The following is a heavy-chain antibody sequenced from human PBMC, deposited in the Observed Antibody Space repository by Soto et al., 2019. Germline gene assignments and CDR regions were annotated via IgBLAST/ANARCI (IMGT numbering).Heavy chain of an antibody. CDR1: GGSISSYY. CDR3: ARHDGTVTLNWFDP. J-gene: IGHJ5*02. D-gene: IGHD4-17*01. Sequence: PSETLSLTCTVSGGSISSYYWGWIRQPPGKGLEWIGSVYYGGSTYYNPSLKSRVTISVDTSKNQFSLKLSSVTAADTAVYYCARHDGTVTLNWFDPWGQGTLVTVSS. V-gene: IGHV4-39*01. CDR2: VYYGGST.